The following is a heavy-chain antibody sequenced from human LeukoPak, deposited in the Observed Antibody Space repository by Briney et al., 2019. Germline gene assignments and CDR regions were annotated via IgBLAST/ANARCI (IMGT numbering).Heavy chain of an antibody. Sequence: SVKPSCKASGGTSSSYAISWVRQAPGQGLEWMGRIIPIFGTANYAQTFQGRVRITTDESASTAYMELSSLRSEDTAVYYCATRRRLPEYDSSGYSVWGQGTLVTVSS. J-gene: IGHJ4*02. CDR2: IIPIFGTA. CDR1: GGTSSSYA. V-gene: IGHV1-69*05. CDR3: ATRRRLPEYDSSGYSV. D-gene: IGHD3-22*01.